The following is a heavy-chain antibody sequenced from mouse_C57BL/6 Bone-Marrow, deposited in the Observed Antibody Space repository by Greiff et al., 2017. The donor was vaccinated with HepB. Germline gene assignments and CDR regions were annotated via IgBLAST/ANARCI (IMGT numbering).Heavy chain of an antibody. CDR3: ARPMMVDAMVY. CDR2: ISGGGGNT. J-gene: IGHJ4*01. CDR1: GFTFSSYT. V-gene: IGHV5-9*01. Sequence: EVMLVESGGGLVKPGGSLKLSCAASGFTFSSYTMSWVRQTPEKRLEWVATISGGGGNTYYPDSVKGRFTISRDNAKNTLYLQMSSLRSEDTALYYCARPMMVDAMVYWGQGTSVTVSS. D-gene: IGHD2-3*01.